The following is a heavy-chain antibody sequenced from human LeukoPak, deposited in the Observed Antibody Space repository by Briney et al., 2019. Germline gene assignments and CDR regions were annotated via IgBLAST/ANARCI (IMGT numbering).Heavy chain of an antibody. V-gene: IGHV3-30-3*01. D-gene: IGHD3-10*01. CDR1: GFTFSSYA. CDR3: ARAGSDYDAFDI. CDR2: ISYDGSNK. Sequence: GGSLRLSCAASGFTFSSYAMHWVRQAPGEGLEWVAVISYDGSNKYYADSVKGRFTISRDNSKNTLYLQMNSLRAEDTAVYYCARAGSDYDAFDIWGQGTMVTVSS. J-gene: IGHJ3*02.